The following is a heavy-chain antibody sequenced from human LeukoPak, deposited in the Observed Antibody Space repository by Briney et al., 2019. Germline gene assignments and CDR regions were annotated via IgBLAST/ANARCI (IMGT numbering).Heavy chain of an antibody. CDR3: AKSHGPHYYYYYMDV. J-gene: IGHJ6*03. CDR1: GFTFSSYA. D-gene: IGHD5-24*01. Sequence: GGSLRLSCAASGFTFSSYAMSWVRQAPGKGLEWVSAISGSGGSTYYADSVKGRFTISRDNSKNTLYLQMNSLRAEDTAVYYCAKSHGPHYYYYYMDVWGKGTTVTVSS. V-gene: IGHV3-23*01. CDR2: ISGSGGST.